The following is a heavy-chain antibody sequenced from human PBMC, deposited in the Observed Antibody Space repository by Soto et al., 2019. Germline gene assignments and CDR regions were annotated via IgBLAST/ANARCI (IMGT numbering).Heavy chain of an antibody. CDR3: ATQPGGGGY. Sequence: EVQLVESGGGLIQPGGSLRLSCAVSGFTVSNNYMSWVRQAPGKGLEGVSVIYSGGYTAYGDSVKGRFTISRDNSKNTLFFKINSRRARATAVYFWATQPGGGGYWGQGTLVTVSS. CDR1: GFTVSNNY. CDR2: IYSGGYT. V-gene: IGHV3-53*01. J-gene: IGHJ4*02. D-gene: IGHD3-10*01.